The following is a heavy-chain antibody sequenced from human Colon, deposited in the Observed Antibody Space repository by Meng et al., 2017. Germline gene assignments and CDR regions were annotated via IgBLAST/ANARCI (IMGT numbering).Heavy chain of an antibody. Sequence: GESLKISCAASGFTFSSYAMSWVRQAAGTGLEWVSGISDRGSDTFYADFVGGRFTISRDNAKNTLYLQMSSLRAEDTAIYFCAKAPYTSGAWALNVWGQGTMVTVSS. CDR3: AKAPYTSGAWALNV. CDR2: ISDRGSDT. D-gene: IGHD2-2*02. CDR1: GFTFSSYA. J-gene: IGHJ3*01. V-gene: IGHV3-23*01.